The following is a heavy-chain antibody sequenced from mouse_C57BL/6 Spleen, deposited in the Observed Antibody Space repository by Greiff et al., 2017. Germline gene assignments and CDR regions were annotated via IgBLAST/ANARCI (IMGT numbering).Heavy chain of an antibody. J-gene: IGHJ4*01. CDR1: GFTFSDYG. Sequence: EVQGVEPGGGLVKPGGSLKLSCAASGFTFSDYGMHWVRQAPEKGLEWVAYISTGSSTINYADTVKGRFTITRDNAYNTLFLQMTSLTSEDTAMYYCARPRSTYPSYAMDYWGQGTSVTVSS. V-gene: IGHV5-17*01. CDR3: ARPRSTYPSYAMDY. D-gene: IGHD5-1*01. CDR2: ISTGSSTI.